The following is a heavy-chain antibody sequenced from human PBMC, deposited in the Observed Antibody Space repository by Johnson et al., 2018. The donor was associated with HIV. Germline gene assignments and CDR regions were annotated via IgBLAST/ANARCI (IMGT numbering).Heavy chain of an antibody. CDR3: AKGGNWGWREVIDI. CDR2: ISYDGSNK. CDR1: GFTFSDYP. V-gene: IGHV3-30-3*01. Sequence: QVQLVESGGGVVQPGRSLRLSCAASGFTFSDYPMHWVRQAPGQGLEWVAVISYDGSNKYYADSMKGRFTISRDNSKNTLYLQMNSLRAEDTAVYYCAKGGNWGWREVIDIWGQGTMVTVSS. J-gene: IGHJ3*02. D-gene: IGHD7-27*01.